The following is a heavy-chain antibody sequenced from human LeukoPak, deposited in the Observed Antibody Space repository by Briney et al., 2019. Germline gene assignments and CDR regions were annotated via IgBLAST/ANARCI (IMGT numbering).Heavy chain of an antibody. CDR1: GGSVSNYY. CDR2: VYYTGST. V-gene: IGHV4-59*08. CDR3: ARRAYSSGFDYIDY. Sequence: SETLSLTCSVSGGSVSNYYWSWIRQPPGKGLEWIGYVYYTGSTNYNPSLKSRVTMFEDKSKNQFSLRLYSVTVADTAVYYCARRAYSSGFDYIDYWGQGTLVTVSS. D-gene: IGHD6-19*01. J-gene: IGHJ4*02.